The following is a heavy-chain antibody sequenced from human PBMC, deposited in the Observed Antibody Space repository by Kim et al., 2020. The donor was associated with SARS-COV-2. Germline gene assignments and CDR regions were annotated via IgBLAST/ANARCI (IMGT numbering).Heavy chain of an antibody. D-gene: IGHD2-15*01. CDR2: MYYSGGT. Sequence: SETLSLTCAVSGASISSRDYSWSWIRQPPGKGLEWIGYMYYSGGTYYNPSLKSRVTISVDGSKNQFSLKLTSVTAADTAVYYCAREHLNGDTVGAFDIWG. CDR3: AREHLNGDTVGAFDI. V-gene: IGHV4-30-2*01. J-gene: IGHJ3*02. CDR1: GASISSRDYS.